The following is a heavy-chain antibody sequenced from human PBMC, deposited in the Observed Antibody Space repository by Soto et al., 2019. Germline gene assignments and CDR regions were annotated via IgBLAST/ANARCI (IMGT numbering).Heavy chain of an antibody. D-gene: IGHD2-2*01. V-gene: IGHV4-59*11. CDR2: IYYRGTT. Sequence: QVQLQESGPGLVKPSETLSLTCSVSGVSTSNHYWTWIRKPPGQGQEWIGCIYYRGTTNYNASFNSRVTISVDTSKNQFSLKLTSVTTADTAVYYCERGGGSPYHDHEFDYWGQGILVTVSS. CDR3: ERGGGSPYHDHEFDY. CDR1: GVSTSNHY. J-gene: IGHJ4*02.